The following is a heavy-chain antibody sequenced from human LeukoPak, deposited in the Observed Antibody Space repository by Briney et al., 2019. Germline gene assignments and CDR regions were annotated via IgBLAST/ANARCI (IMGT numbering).Heavy chain of an antibody. D-gene: IGHD2-2*01. J-gene: IGHJ4*02. Sequence: GGSLRLSCAASGFTFSRYWMSWVRQAPGKGLEWVANIKQDGSEKYYVDSVKGRFTISRDNAKNSLYLQMNSLRAEDTAVYYCARGEAGSSYQFWGQETLLTVSS. CDR2: IKQDGSEK. CDR3: ARGEAGSSYQF. CDR1: GFTFSRYW. V-gene: IGHV3-7*01.